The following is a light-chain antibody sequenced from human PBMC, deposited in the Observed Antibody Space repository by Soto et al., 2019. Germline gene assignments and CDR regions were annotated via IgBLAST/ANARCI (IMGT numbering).Light chain of an antibody. CDR1: QSVSSN. J-gene: IGKJ1*01. V-gene: IGKV3D-15*01. CDR3: QQYNNWPQT. Sequence: EILMTQSPATLSLSPGEIATLSCRASQSVSSNLAWYEHKAGQAPRLLIYGASTRATGIPARFSGSGSGTEFTLTISSLQSEDFAVYYCQQYNNWPQTFGQGTKVDIK. CDR2: GAS.